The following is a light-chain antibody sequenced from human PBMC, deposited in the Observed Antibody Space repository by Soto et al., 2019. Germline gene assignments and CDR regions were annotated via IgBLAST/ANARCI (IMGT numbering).Light chain of an antibody. CDR3: HQYSSYSWT. V-gene: IGKV1D-16*01. CDR2: AAS. J-gene: IGKJ1*01. CDR1: QGISSW. Sequence: DIQMTQSPSSVSASVGDRVTISRRASQGISSWLAWYQQKPGEAPKLLIYAASSLQSGVPSRVSGSGSGTDVTLTISCLQSEDFATYYCHQYSSYSWTFGQGTKVDIK.